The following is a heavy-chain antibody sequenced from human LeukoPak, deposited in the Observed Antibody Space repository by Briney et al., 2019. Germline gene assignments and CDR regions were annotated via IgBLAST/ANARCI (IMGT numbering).Heavy chain of an antibody. V-gene: IGHV1-18*01. J-gene: IGHJ4*02. CDR3: ARDSGRITMIVDDY. Sequence: ASVKVSCKASGYTFTSYGISWARQAPGQGLEWMGWISAYNGSTNYAQKLQGRVTMTTDTSTSTAYMELRSLRSDDTAVYYCARDSGRITMIVDDYWGQGTLVTVSS. CDR2: ISAYNGST. D-gene: IGHD3-22*01. CDR1: GYTFTSYG.